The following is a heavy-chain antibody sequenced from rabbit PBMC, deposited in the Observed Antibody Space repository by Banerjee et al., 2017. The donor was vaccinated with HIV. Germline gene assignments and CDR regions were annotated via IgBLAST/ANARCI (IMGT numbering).Heavy chain of an antibody. V-gene: IGHV1S45*01. CDR1: GFSFSNKYV. Sequence: QEQLEESGGDLVKPEGSLTLTCTASGFSFSNKYVMCWVRQAPGKGLEWIACIVTSTYYATWAKGRFTISKTSSTTVTLQMTSLTAADTATYFCARDAGYAGSNLWGPGTLVTVS. CDR2: IVTST. CDR3: ARDAGYAGSNL. D-gene: IGHD4-2*01. J-gene: IGHJ4*01.